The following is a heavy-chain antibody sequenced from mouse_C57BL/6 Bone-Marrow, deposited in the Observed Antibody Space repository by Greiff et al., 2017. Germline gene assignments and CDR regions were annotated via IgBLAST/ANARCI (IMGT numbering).Heavy chain of an antibody. D-gene: IGHD1-1*01. CDR1: GFSLTSYG. J-gene: IGHJ2*01. CDR3: ATTSLYYYGSSSYYFDY. V-gene: IGHV2-4*01. Sequence: VQLQQSGPGLVQPSQSLSITCTVSGFSLTSYGVHWVRQPPGKGLEWLGVIWSGGSTDYNAAFISRLSISKDNSKSQVFFKMNSLQADDTAIDYCATTSLYYYGSSSYYFDYWGQGTTLTVSS. CDR2: IWSGGST.